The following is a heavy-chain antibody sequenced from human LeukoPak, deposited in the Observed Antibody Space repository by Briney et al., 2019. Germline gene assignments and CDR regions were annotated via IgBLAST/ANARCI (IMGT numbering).Heavy chain of an antibody. CDR2: INPSGGST. J-gene: IGHJ5*02. CDR3: ARDNSVGDTAWWFDP. Sequence: GASVKVSCKASGYTFTNYYMHWVRQAPGQGLEWMGMINPSGGSTSYAQKFQGRVTMTRDMSTSTDYMELISLRSEDTAVYYCARDNSVGDTAWWFDPWGQGTLVTVSS. V-gene: IGHV1-46*01. CDR1: GYTFTNYY. D-gene: IGHD1-26*01.